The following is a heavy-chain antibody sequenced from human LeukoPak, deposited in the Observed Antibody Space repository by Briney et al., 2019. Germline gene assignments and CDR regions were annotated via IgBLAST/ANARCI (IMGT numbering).Heavy chain of an antibody. CDR1: GFTFSDFY. D-gene: IGHD6-13*01. V-gene: IGHV3-9*01. J-gene: IGHJ4*02. CDR2: ISWNSGSI. Sequence: PGGSLRLSCAASGFTFSDFYMSWIRQAPGKGLECVSGISWNSGSIGYADSVKGRFTISRDNAKNSLYLQMNSLRAEDTALYYCAKAHTPTRYSSSWYVPVGYFDYWGQGTLVTVSS. CDR3: AKAHTPTRYSSSWYVPVGYFDY.